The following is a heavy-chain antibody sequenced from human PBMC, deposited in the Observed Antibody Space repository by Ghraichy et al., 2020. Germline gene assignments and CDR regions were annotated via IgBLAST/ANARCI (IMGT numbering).Heavy chain of an antibody. CDR1: GFTFSSYA. V-gene: IGHV3-23*01. CDR2: IPGNGGST. D-gene: IGHD6-19*01. CDR3: AKGTHSTGWRYFDY. J-gene: IGHJ4*02. Sequence: GGSLRLSCAASGFTFSSYAMTWVRQAPGKGLEWVSAIPGNGGSTSYVYSVKGRFTISRDNSKNTLYLQMNSLRAEDTAVYFCAKGTHSTGWRYFDYWGQGTLVTVSS.